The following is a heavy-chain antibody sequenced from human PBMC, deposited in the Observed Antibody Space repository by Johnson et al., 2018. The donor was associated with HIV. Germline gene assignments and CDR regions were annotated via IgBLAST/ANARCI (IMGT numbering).Heavy chain of an antibody. CDR2: ISYDGSEK. V-gene: IGHV3-30*09. J-gene: IGHJ3*01. Sequence: QVQLVESGGGVVQPGRSLRLSCAASGFTFSSYAMHWVRQAPGKGLEWVAVISYDGSEKYFADSVKGRFAISRDSSKNTLYLQMHSLRAEDTAVYYCARGSRYTYDNDEVYLLHAFDFWDQGTKVTVSS. CDR1: GFTFSSYA. D-gene: IGHD3-22*01. CDR3: ARGSRYTYDNDEVYLLHAFDF.